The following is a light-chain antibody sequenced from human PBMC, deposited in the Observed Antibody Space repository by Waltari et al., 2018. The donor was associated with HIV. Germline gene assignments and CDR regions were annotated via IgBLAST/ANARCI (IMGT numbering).Light chain of an antibody. V-gene: IGKV3-11*01. Sequence: EIVLTQSPATLSLSPGERATLSCRASQSVSSYLAWYQQKPGQAPRLLIYDASSRATGIPARFSGSGSGTDFTLTISSLEPEDFAVYYCQQRSNWPPGIFTFGPGTKVDIK. CDR1: QSVSSY. J-gene: IGKJ3*01. CDR3: QQRSNWPPGIFT. CDR2: DAS.